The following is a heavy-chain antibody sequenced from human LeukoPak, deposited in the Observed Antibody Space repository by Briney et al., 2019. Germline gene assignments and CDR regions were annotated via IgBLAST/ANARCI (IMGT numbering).Heavy chain of an antibody. D-gene: IGHD2-15*01. CDR2: ISSSSSYI. CDR3: ARDSVEYCSGGSCTLFDY. Sequence: GGSLRLSCAASGFTFSSYEMNWVRQAPGKGLEWVSSISSSSSYIYYADSVKGRFTISRDNARKSLYLQMNSLRADDTAVYYCARDSVEYCSGGSCTLFDYWGQGTLVTVSS. CDR1: GFTFSSYE. V-gene: IGHV3-21*01. J-gene: IGHJ4*02.